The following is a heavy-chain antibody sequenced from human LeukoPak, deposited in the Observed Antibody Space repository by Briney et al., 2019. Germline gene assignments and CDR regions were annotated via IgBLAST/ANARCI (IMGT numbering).Heavy chain of an antibody. CDR1: GFTFSTYA. Sequence: GGSLRLSCAASGFTFSTYAMTWVRQAPGRGLGWVSAITASGHSTYYADSVKGRFTISRDNSKNTLFLQMNSLRADDTAIYYCVKFRVGYNYGIHFDYWGQGTLVTISS. CDR2: ITASGHST. CDR3: VKFRVGYNYGIHFDY. V-gene: IGHV3-23*01. D-gene: IGHD5-18*01. J-gene: IGHJ4*02.